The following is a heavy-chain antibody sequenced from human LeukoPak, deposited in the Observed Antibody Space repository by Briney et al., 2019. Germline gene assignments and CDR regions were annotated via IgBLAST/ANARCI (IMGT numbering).Heavy chain of an antibody. CDR2: IYYNGNT. CDR3: ARAGSVGARPFDY. V-gene: IGHV4-39*07. Sequence: SETLSLTCTVSSGSVSSSSYYWGWIRQPPGKGLEWIGSIYYNGNTYYNPSLKSRVTISVDTSKNQFSLRLSSVTAADTAVYYCARAGSVGARPFDYWGQGTLVTVSS. CDR1: SGSVSSSSYY. D-gene: IGHD1-26*01. J-gene: IGHJ4*02.